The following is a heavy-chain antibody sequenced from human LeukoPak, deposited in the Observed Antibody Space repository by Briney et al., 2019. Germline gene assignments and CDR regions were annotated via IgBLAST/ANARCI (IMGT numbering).Heavy chain of an antibody. D-gene: IGHD6-13*01. V-gene: IGHV1-18*04. CDR3: ARDKQQLAY. J-gene: IGHJ4*02. Sequence: GESLKISCKGSGYSFTSYWIGWVRQAPGQGLEWMGWISAYNGNTNYAQKLQGRVTMTTDTSTSTAYMELRSLRSDDTAVYYCARDKQQLAYWGQGTLVTVSS. CDR2: ISAYNGNT. CDR1: GYSFTSYW.